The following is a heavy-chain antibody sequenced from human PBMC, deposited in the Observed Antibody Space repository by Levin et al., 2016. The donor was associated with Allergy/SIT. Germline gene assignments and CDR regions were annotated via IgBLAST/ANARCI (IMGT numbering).Heavy chain of an antibody. CDR2: ISYDGSNK. CDR1: GFTLSNSG. Sequence: GESLKISCAASGFTLSNSGMHWVRQAPGKGLEWVAVISYDGSNKNYADSVKGRFTISRDTSKNTLYLQMNSLRFEDTAVYYCAKDRRVYSYGYLYYFDYWGQGTGVTVSS. V-gene: IGHV3-30*18. D-gene: IGHD5-18*01. J-gene: IGHJ4*02. CDR3: AKDRRVYSYGYLYYFDY.